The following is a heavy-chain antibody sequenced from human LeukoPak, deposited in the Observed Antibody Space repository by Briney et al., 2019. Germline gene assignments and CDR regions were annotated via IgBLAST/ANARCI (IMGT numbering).Heavy chain of an antibody. CDR3: ARSKDILTGYCFDY. V-gene: IGHV4-59*01. CDR2: IYYSGST. J-gene: IGHJ4*02. D-gene: IGHD3-9*01. CDR1: GGSISSDY. Sequence: SETLSLTCTVSGGSISSDYWSWIRQPPGKGLEWIGYIYYSGSTNYNPSLKSRVTISLDTSKNQFSLRLSSVTTADTAVYYCARSKDILTGYCFDYWGQGTLVTVSS.